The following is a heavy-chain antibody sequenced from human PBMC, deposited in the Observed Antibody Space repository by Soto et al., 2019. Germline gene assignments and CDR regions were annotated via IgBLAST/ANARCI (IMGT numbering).Heavy chain of an antibody. CDR3: AKREGNTYGLFH. CDR2: IKTDGRST. J-gene: IGHJ4*02. Sequence: EVQLVESGGGLVQPGGPLGCSCEGPGFSFISYWIHWFRQAPGRGRVWVSRIKTDGRSTDYADSVKARFTISRDNAKNPLYLQMNSLSAEDTAVYYCAKREGNTYGLFHWGQGTLVTVSS. D-gene: IGHD5-18*01. V-gene: IGHV3-74*01. CDR1: GFSFISYW.